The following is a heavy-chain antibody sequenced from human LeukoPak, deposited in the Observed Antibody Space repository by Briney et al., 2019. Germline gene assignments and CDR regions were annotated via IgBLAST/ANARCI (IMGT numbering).Heavy chain of an antibody. CDR2: ISSSGSTI. CDR3: ARGEGIDIVATIY. Sequence: GGSLRLSCAASGFTFSDYYMSWIRQAPGKGLEWVSYISSSGSTIYYADSVKGRFTISRDNAKNSLYLQTKRREAEDTAVYYCARGEGIDIVATIYWGQGTLVTVSS. J-gene: IGHJ4*02. V-gene: IGHV3-11*04. D-gene: IGHD5-12*01. CDR1: GFTFSDYY.